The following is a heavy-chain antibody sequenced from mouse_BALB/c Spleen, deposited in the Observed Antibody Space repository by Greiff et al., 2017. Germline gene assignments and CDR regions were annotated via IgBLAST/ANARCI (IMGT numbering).Heavy chain of an antibody. CDR2: ISSGSSTI. V-gene: IGHV5-17*02. J-gene: IGHJ1*01. D-gene: IGHD4-1*01. CDR3: ARYTGRYFDV. Sequence: DVLLVESGGGLVQPGGSRKLSCAASGFTFSSFGMQWVRQAPEQGLEWVAYISSGSSTIYYTDTVKGRFTISGDNPKNTLFLQMTSLRSEDTAMYCGARYTGRYFDVWGAGTTVTVSS. CDR1: GFTFSSFG.